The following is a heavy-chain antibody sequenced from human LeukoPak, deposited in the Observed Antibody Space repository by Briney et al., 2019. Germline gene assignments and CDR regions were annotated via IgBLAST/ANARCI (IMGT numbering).Heavy chain of an antibody. V-gene: IGHV4-59*01. D-gene: IGHD6-13*01. Sequence: SGTLSLTCTVSGGSISSYYWSWLRQPPGKGLEWIGYIYYSGTTNYNPSLKSRVTISVDTSKNQFSLKLSSVTAADTAVYYCARGVYIAAAQYGYWGQGTLVTVSS. CDR1: GGSISSYY. CDR3: ARGVYIAAAQYGY. CDR2: IYYSGTT. J-gene: IGHJ4*02.